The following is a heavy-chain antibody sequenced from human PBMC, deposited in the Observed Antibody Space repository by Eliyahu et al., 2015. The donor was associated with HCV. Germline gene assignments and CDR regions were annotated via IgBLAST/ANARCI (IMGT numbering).Heavy chain of an antibody. V-gene: IGHV3-30*18. Sequence: QVQLVESGGGXVQPGXSLRLSCXAXGFTFSSYGMXWVRQAPGKGLEWVAVIXYDGSNKYYADSVKGRFTISRDNSKNTLYLQMNSLRAEDTAVYYCAKGGVRGMDVWGQGTTVTVSS. J-gene: IGHJ6*02. CDR2: IXYDGSNK. CDR3: AKGGVRGMDV. CDR1: GFTFSSYG. D-gene: IGHD1-26*01.